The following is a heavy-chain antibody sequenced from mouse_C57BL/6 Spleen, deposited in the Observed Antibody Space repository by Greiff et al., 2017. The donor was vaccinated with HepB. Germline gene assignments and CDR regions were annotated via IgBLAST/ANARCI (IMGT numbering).Heavy chain of an antibody. J-gene: IGHJ4*01. CDR1: GYTFTSYW. Sequence: QVQLQQPGAELVKPGASVKMSCKASGYTFTSYWITWVKQRPGQGLEWIGDIYPGSGSTNYNEKFKSKATLTVDTSSGTAYMQLSSLTSEDSAVYYCARYYYGSSYLEAMDYWGQGTSVTVSA. CDR2: IYPGSGST. D-gene: IGHD1-1*01. CDR3: ARYYYGSSYLEAMDY. V-gene: IGHV1-55*01.